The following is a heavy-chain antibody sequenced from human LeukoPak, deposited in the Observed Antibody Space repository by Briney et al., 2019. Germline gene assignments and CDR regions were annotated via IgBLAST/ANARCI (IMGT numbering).Heavy chain of an antibody. J-gene: IGHJ3*02. CDR3: ARVMPLNYGDYKRGAFDI. V-gene: IGHV3-48*02. CDR2: ISSSSSTI. Sequence: GGSLRLSCAASGFTFSSYSMNWVRQAPGKGLEWVSYISSSSSTIYYADSVKDRFTISRDNAKNSLYLQMNSLGDEDTAVYYCARVMPLNYGDYKRGAFDIWGQGTMVTVSS. D-gene: IGHD4-17*01. CDR1: GFTFSSYS.